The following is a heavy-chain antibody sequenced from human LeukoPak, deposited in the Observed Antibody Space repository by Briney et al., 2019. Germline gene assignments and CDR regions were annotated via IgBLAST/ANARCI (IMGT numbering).Heavy chain of an antibody. Sequence: SKTLSLTCAVSGGSISSGGYSWSWIRQPPGKGLEWIGYIYHSGSTYYNPSLKSRVTISVDRSKNQFSLKLSSVTAADTAVYYCARGRRSTYYYDSTLDYWGQGTLVTVSS. CDR1: GGSISSGGYS. D-gene: IGHD3-22*01. J-gene: IGHJ4*02. CDR2: IYHSGST. CDR3: ARGRRSTYYYDSTLDY. V-gene: IGHV4-30-2*01.